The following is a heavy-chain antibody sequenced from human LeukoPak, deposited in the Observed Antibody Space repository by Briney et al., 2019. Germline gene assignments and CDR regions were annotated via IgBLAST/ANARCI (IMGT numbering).Heavy chain of an antibody. CDR1: GYSFTSYW. CDR3: ARHEFHASGSYYMAY. CDR2: IYPADSDT. J-gene: IGHJ4*02. Sequence: GESLKISCKGSGYSFTSYWIGWVRHMPGKGLEWMGIIYPADSDTRYSPSFQGQVTISADKSVSTAHLQWSSLKAPDNGIYYCARHEFHASGSYYMAYWGQGTLVTVSS. D-gene: IGHD3-10*01. V-gene: IGHV5-51*01.